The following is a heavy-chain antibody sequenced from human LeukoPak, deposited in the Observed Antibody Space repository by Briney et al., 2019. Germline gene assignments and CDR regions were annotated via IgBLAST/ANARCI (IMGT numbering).Heavy chain of an antibody. CDR3: ASQTLTDDAFDI. D-gene: IGHD1-20*01. Sequence: SETLSLTXTVSAGSVRSGTYYWNWIRQPAEKRLDWIGRIYTSGRTNYNPSLKSRVTISVDTSKNQFSLKLTSVTAADTAVYYCASQTLTDDAFDIWGQGTMVTVSS. CDR2: IYTSGRT. V-gene: IGHV4-61*02. J-gene: IGHJ3*02. CDR1: AGSVRSGTYY.